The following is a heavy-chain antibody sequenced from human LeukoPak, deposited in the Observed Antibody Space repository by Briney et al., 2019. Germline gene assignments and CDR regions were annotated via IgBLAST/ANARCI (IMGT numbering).Heavy chain of an antibody. Sequence: GESLKISCKGSGYSFTSYWIGWVRQMPGKSLEWMGIIYPGDSDTRYSPSFQGQVTISADKSISTAYLQWSSLKASDTAMYYCARRAGSIDDFWSGSFDYWGQGTLVTVSS. CDR3: ARRAGSIDDFWSGSFDY. J-gene: IGHJ4*02. CDR2: IYPGDSDT. D-gene: IGHD3-3*01. CDR1: GYSFTSYW. V-gene: IGHV5-51*01.